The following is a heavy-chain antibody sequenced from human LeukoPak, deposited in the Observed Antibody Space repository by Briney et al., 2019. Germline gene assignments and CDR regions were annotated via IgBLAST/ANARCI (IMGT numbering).Heavy chain of an antibody. CDR2: ISYDGSNK. J-gene: IGHJ4*02. D-gene: IGHD3-9*01. V-gene: IGHV3-30-3*01. CDR1: GFTFSSYA. Sequence: GGSLRLSCAASGFTFSSYAMHWVRQAPGKGLEWVAVISYDGSNKYYADSVKGRFTISRDNSKNTLYLQMDSLKTEDTAVYYCTTDPSPSSNYDILTGYYSRDYWGQGTLVTVSS. CDR3: TTDPSPSSNYDILTGYYSRDY.